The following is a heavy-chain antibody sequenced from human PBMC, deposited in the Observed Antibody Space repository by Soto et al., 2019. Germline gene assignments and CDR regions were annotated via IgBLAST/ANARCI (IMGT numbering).Heavy chain of an antibody. J-gene: IGHJ4*02. V-gene: IGHV3-21*01. CDR2: ISSTSYYI. CDR1: GFTFSSYN. D-gene: IGHD5-12*01. CDR3: ASDSGYDGSG. Sequence: EVQLVESGGGLVKPGGSLRVSCAASGFTFSSYNMIWVRQAPGKGLEWVSTISSTSYYIYYADSVKGRFTISRDNAKKSVYLQMNSLRAEDTAVYYCASDSGYDGSGWGQGTLVTVSS.